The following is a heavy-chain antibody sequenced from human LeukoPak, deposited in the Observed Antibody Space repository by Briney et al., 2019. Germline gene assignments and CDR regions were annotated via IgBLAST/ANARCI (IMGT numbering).Heavy chain of an antibody. J-gene: IGHJ4*02. V-gene: IGHV3-30*02. Sequence: PGGSLRLSCAASGFTFSSYGMHWVRQAPGKGLEWVAFIRYDGSNKYYADSVKGRFTISRDNSKNTLYLQMNSLTAEDTAVYYCAKATFKPPPPASLDYWGQGTLVTVSS. CDR1: GFTFSSYG. CDR3: AKATFKPPPPASLDY. CDR2: IRYDGSNK. D-gene: IGHD2-2*01.